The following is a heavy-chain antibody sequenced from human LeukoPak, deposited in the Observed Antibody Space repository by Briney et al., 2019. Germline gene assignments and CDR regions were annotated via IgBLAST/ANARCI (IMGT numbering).Heavy chain of an antibody. CDR2: IKQDGSEK. D-gene: IGHD5-24*01. J-gene: IGHJ3*02. V-gene: IGHV3-7*01. Sequence: GGSLRLSCAASGFTFTSYWMNWVRQAPGKGLEWVANIKQDGSEKYYVDSVKGRFTISRDNAKNTLYLQMNSLRAEDTAVYYCARESEMATIVSSYAFDIWGQGTMVTVSS. CDR1: GFTFTSYW. CDR3: ARESEMATIVSSYAFDI.